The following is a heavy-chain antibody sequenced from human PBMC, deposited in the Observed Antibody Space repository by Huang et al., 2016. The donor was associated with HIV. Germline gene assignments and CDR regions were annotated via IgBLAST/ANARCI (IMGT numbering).Heavy chain of an antibody. Sequence: EVQLVESGGGLVKPGGSLRLSCAASGFTFSSYSMNGVRQAPGKGREWVSAISSSSSNIYYADSVKGRFTISRDNAKNSLYLQMNSLRAEDTAVYYCARVGGVAAGTFGTFDIWGQGTMVTVSS. V-gene: IGHV3-21*01. CDR1: GFTFSSYS. CDR3: ARVGGVAAGTFGTFDI. J-gene: IGHJ3*02. D-gene: IGHD6-19*01. CDR2: ISSSSSNI.